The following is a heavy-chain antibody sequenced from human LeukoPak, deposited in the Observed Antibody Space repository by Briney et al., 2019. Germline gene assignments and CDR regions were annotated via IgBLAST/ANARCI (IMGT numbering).Heavy chain of an antibody. Sequence: ASVTVSCKASGYTFTSYYMHWVRKPPGQGLKWMGIINPSGGSTSYAQKFQGRVTMTRDTSTSTVYMELSSLRSEDTAVYYCAGRATSPAFDIWGQGTMVTVSS. CDR2: INPSGGST. J-gene: IGHJ3*02. V-gene: IGHV1-46*01. CDR3: AGRATSPAFDI. CDR1: GYTFTSYY. D-gene: IGHD5-12*01.